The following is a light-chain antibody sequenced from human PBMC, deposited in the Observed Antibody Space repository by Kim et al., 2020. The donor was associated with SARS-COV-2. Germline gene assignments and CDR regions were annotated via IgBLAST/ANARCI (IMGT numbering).Light chain of an antibody. V-gene: IGKV3-15*01. CDR2: GAS. Sequence: EIVMTQSPATLSVSPGERATLSCRASQSVRSNLAWYQQKPGQAPRLLIYGASTRPTGIPARFSGSGSGTEFTLTISSLQSEDFAVYYCQQYNNWPRTFGQGTKVEIK. CDR3: QQYNNWPRT. J-gene: IGKJ1*01. CDR1: QSVRSN.